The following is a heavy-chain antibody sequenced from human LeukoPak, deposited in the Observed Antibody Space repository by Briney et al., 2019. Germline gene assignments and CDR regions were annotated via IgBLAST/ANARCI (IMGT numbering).Heavy chain of an antibody. J-gene: IGHJ3*02. Sequence: PSETLSLTCAVYGESFSGYYWNWIRQPPGKGLEWIGEINHTGGTNYNPSLKSRVTISADTSKNQFSLNLSSVTAADTAVYYCARDYYDTSGYPVLQDAFDIWGQGTMVTVSS. V-gene: IGHV4-34*01. CDR3: ARDYYDTSGYPVLQDAFDI. CDR2: INHTGGT. CDR1: GESFSGYY. D-gene: IGHD3-22*01.